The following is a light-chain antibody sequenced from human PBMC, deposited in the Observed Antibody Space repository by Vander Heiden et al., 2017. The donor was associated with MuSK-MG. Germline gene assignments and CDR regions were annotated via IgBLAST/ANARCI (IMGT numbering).Light chain of an antibody. J-gene: IGKJ2*01. CDR3: QQYCSSLPYT. Sequence: IVLTQSPGTMSLSPGERATLACMASQSVSSSYFAWYQQKPGQAPRLLIYGASTRATGIPDRFSGSGSGTDFTLTISRREPEDFAVYYCQQYCSSLPYTFGQGTKLEIK. CDR1: QSVSSSY. V-gene: IGKV3-20*01. CDR2: GAS.